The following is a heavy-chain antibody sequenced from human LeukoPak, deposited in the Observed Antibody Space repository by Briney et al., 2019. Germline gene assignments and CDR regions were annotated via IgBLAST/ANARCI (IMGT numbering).Heavy chain of an antibody. Sequence: PSETLSLTCAVSGGSISSSNWWSWVRQPPGKGLEWIGEIYHSGSTNYNPSLKSRVTISVDTSKNQFSLKLSSVTAADTAVYYCARSDGSNWFDPWGQGTLVTVSS. V-gene: IGHV4-4*02. CDR3: ARSDGSNWFDP. CDR2: IYHSGST. J-gene: IGHJ5*02. CDR1: GGSISSSNW.